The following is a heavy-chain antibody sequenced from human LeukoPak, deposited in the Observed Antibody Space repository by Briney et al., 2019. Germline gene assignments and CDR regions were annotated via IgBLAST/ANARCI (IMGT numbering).Heavy chain of an antibody. V-gene: IGHV3-23*01. CDR1: GFTFSSYA. CDR2: ISGSGGST. D-gene: IGHD3-10*01. Sequence: GGSLRLSCAASGFTFSSYAMSWVRQAPGKGLEWVSAISGSGGSTYYADSVKGRFTISRDNSKNTLYLQMNSLRAEDTAVYYCAKPLSTPGRFGHGSYAFDIWGQGTMVTVSS. CDR3: AKPLSTPGRFGHGSYAFDI. J-gene: IGHJ3*02.